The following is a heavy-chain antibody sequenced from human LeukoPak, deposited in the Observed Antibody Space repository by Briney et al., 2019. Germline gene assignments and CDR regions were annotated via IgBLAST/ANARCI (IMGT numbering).Heavy chain of an antibody. CDR2: INPNSGGT. CDR1: GYTFTGYY. CDR3: ARRVVLTAYDY. J-gene: IGHJ4*02. Sequence: ASVKVSCKASGYTFTGYYMHWVRQAPGQGLEWMGWINPNSGGTKYAQKFQGRDTMTRDTSISTAYMEVSRLTSDDTAVYYCARRVVLTAYDYWGQGTLVTVSS. D-gene: IGHD3-9*01. V-gene: IGHV1-2*02.